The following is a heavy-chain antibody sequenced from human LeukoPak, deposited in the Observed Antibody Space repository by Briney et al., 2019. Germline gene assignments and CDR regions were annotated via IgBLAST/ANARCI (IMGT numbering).Heavy chain of an antibody. V-gene: IGHV4-4*09. Sequence: PSETLSLTCIVSGGSISSYYWSWIRQPPGKGLEWIGYIYTSGSTNYNPSFKSRVTISVDTSRNQFSLKLSSVTAADTAVYYCARYGFGVVRGDPNYYYYMDVWGKGTTVTVSS. D-gene: IGHD3-3*01. CDR2: IYTSGST. CDR1: GGSISSYY. J-gene: IGHJ6*03. CDR3: ARYGFGVVRGDPNYYYYMDV.